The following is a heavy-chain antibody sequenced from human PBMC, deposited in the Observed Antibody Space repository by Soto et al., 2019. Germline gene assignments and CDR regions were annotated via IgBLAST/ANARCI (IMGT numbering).Heavy chain of an antibody. CDR1: GFTFSSYA. CDR3: ARGDTNAYYFMFY. Sequence: LRLSCAASGFTFSSYALSWVRQAPGRGLEWVSSISARGDTTYYADSVKGRFTISRDNSKDTLYLQMNSLRAEDTAVYYCARGDTNAYYFMFYWGQGALVTVPS. J-gene: IGHJ4*02. V-gene: IGHV3-23*01. CDR2: ISARGDTT. D-gene: IGHD3-22*01.